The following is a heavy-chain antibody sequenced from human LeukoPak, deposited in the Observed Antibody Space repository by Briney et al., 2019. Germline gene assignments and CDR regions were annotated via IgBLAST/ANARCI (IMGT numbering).Heavy chain of an antibody. V-gene: IGHV3-74*01. CDR3: ARGDSSSWFYFDY. CDR1: GFTFSRYW. Sequence: PGGSLRLSCAASGFTFSRYWMHWVRQAPGKGLVWVSHIRNDGRSTNYADSVRGRFTISRDNAKNSLYLQMNSLRAEDTAVYYCARGDSSSWFYFDYWGQGTLVTVSS. CDR2: IRNDGRST. D-gene: IGHD6-13*01. J-gene: IGHJ4*02.